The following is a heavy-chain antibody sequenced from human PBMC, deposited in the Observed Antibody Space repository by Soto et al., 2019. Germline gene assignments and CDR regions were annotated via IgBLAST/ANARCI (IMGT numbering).Heavy chain of an antibody. D-gene: IGHD5-12*01. CDR3: AREGVATYYYYGMDV. CDR2: ISTYNGDT. J-gene: IGHJ6*02. Sequence: QVQLVQSGAEVKKPGASVKVSCKASGYTFTRSGISWVRQAPGQGLEWMGWISTYNGDTNYAQTFQGRVTMTTDTSTNTVYMELRSLRSDDTAVYYCAREGVATYYYYGMDVWGQGTPVTVSS. V-gene: IGHV1-18*01. CDR1: GYTFTRSG.